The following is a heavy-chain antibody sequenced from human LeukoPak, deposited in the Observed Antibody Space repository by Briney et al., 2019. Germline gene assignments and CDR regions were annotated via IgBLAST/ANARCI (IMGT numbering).Heavy chain of an antibody. CDR1: GGSLRSHY. D-gene: IGHD6-19*01. V-gene: IGHV4-59*11. CDR3: ARGGQLAVPDPFDS. Sequence: SETLSLTCTLSGGSLRSHYWSWIRQPPGKALEWLGHIYYSGSTTYSPFLKSRLTISVDTSRNQFSLSLISVTAADTAVYYCARGGQLAVPDPFDSWGQGTLVTVSS. CDR2: IYYSGST. J-gene: IGHJ4*02.